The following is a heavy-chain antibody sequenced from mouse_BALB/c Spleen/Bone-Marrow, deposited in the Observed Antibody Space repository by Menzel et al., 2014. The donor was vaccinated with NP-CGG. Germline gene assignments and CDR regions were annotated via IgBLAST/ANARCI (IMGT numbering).Heavy chain of an antibody. J-gene: IGHJ4*01. V-gene: IGHV2-6*02. CDR3: ARNWRYYAMDY. Sequence: VQLQQSGPGLVAPSQSLSITCTVSGFSLTNYGVHWVRQPPGQGLEWLVVTWSDGRKTYNSTLKSRLSISKDNSKNQVFLKMNSLQTDDTAMYYCARNWRYYAMDYWGQGTSVTVSS. CDR2: TWSDGRK. CDR1: GFSLTNYG.